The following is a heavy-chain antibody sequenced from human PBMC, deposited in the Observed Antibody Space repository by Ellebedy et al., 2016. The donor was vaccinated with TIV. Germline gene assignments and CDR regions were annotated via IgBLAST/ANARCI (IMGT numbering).Heavy chain of an antibody. CDR2: ISYSGST. CDR3: ARHDYPEGELHGGIDY. D-gene: IGHD1-7*01. CDR1: GGSISSSGYY. J-gene: IGHJ4*02. Sequence: SETLSLTCTVSGGSISSSGYYWGWIRQPPGKGLEWIGSISYSGSTYYNPSLKSRVNISVDTSKNQVSLKLSSVTAADRAMYYCARHDYPEGELHGGIDYWGQGTLVTVSS. V-gene: IGHV4-39*01.